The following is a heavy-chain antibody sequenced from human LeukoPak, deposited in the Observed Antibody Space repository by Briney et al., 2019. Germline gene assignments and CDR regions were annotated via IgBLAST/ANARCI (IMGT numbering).Heavy chain of an antibody. CDR3: ARGSRKLRGDYHFDY. CDR2: INQDGSEI. CDR1: GFNFGRHW. J-gene: IGHJ4*02. D-gene: IGHD3-16*01. V-gene: IGHV3-7*01. Sequence: PGGSLRLSCAASGFNFGRHWMSWVRQAPGKGLEWVANINQDGSEIYYVDSVRGRFTISRDNAKNSLYLQLNALRAEDAAVYYCARGSRKLRGDYHFDYWGQGTLVTVSS.